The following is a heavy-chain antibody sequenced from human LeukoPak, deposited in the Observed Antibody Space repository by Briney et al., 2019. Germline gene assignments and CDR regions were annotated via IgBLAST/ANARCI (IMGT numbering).Heavy chain of an antibody. CDR3: ARERASAGPHFEH. CDR1: GGPISTYY. CDR2: NYNRGTT. Sequence: SETLTLTCSVSGGPISTYYWSWIRQPPGKGREGIGYNYNRGTTNYNPSLKSRVTISVDRSKNQFSLSLTSVTAADTAVYYCARERASAGPHFEHWGRGILVTVSS. D-gene: IGHD6-13*01. J-gene: IGHJ4*02. V-gene: IGHV4-59*01.